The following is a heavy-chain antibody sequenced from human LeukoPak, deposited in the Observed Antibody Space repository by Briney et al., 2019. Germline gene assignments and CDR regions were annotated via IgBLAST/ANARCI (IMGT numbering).Heavy chain of an antibody. CDR3: ARPPQLTDDAFDI. J-gene: IGHJ3*02. Sequence: SVKVSCKASGGTFSSYAISRVRQAPGQGLEWMGRIIPIFGTANYAQKFQGRVTITTDESTSTAYMELSSLRSEDTAVYYCARPPQLTDDAFDIWGQGTMVTVSS. D-gene: IGHD1-1*01. CDR2: IIPIFGTA. V-gene: IGHV1-69*05. CDR1: GGTFSSYA.